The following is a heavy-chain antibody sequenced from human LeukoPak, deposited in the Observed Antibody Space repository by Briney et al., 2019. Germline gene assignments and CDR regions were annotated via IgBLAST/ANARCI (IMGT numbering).Heavy chain of an antibody. Sequence: SVKVSCKASGGTFSSYAISWVRQAPGQGLEWMGRIIPIFGTANYAQKFQGRVTITTDESTSTAYMELSSLRSEDTAVYYCARGGVVVVPAAMIPFDYWGQGTLVTVSS. V-gene: IGHV1-69*05. D-gene: IGHD2-2*01. CDR2: IIPIFGTA. J-gene: IGHJ4*02. CDR3: ARGGVVVVPAAMIPFDY. CDR1: GGTFSSYA.